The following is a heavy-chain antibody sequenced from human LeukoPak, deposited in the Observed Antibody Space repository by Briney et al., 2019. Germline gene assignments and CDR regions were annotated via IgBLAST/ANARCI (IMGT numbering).Heavy chain of an antibody. CDR2: ISGSGGST. CDR3: TTTAHCSSTSCQDY. J-gene: IGHJ4*02. Sequence: PGGSLRLSCAASGFTFSSYGMSWVRQAPGKGLEWVSAISGSGGSTYYADSVKGRFTISRDNSKNTLYLQMNSLRAEDTAVYYCTTTAHCSSTSCQDYWGQGTLVTVSS. CDR1: GFTFSSYG. D-gene: IGHD2-2*01. V-gene: IGHV3-23*01.